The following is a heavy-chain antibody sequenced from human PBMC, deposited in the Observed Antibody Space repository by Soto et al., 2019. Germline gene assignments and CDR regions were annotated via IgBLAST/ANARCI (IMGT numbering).Heavy chain of an antibody. CDR1: GGTFSSYA. CDR3: AGVPAAKRYYYYYGMDV. Sequence: ASVKVSCKASGGTFSSYAISWVRQAPGQGLEWMGGIIPIFGTANYAQKFQGRVTITADESTSTAYMELSSLRSEDTAVYYCAGVPAAKRYYYYYGMDVWGQGTTVTVSS. J-gene: IGHJ6*02. CDR2: IIPIFGTA. D-gene: IGHD2-2*01. V-gene: IGHV1-69*13.